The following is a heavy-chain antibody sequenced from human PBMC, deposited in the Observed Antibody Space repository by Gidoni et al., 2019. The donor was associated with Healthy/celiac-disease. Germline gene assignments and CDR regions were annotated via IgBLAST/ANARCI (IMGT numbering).Heavy chain of an antibody. CDR3: ASGSVGAAYYYYYYGMDV. Sequence: QVQLVQSGAEVKKTGSSVKVSCKASGGTFSSYAISWVRQAPGQGLEWMGGIIPIFGTANYAQKFQGRVTITADKSTSTAYMELSSLRSEDTAVYYCASGSVGAAYYYYYYGMDVWGQGTTVTVSS. J-gene: IGHJ6*02. V-gene: IGHV1-69*06. CDR1: GGTFSSYA. CDR2: IIPIFGTA. D-gene: IGHD1-26*01.